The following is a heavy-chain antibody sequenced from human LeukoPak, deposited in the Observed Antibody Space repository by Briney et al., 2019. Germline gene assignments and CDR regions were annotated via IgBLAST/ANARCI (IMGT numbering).Heavy chain of an antibody. V-gene: IGHV3-21*01. Sequence: GGSLRLSCAASGFNFRIYTMNWVRQAPGKGLEWVASITSSSSYISYADSVKGRFTISRDNAKNSLYLQMSSLRAEDTAVYYCAREQQLVVGVFDYWGQGTLVTVSS. CDR1: GFNFRIYT. D-gene: IGHD6-13*01. CDR2: ITSSSSYI. CDR3: AREQQLVVGVFDY. J-gene: IGHJ4*02.